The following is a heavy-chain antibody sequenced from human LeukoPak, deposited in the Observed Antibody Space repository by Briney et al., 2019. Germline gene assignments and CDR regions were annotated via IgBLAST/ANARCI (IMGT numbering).Heavy chain of an antibody. V-gene: IGHV1-2*02. CDR3: ARDYSSSSGYFDY. CDR1: GYTFTGYY. CDR2: INPNSGDT. D-gene: IGHD6-6*01. Sequence: ASVKVSCKASGYTFTGYYMHWVRQAPGQGLEWMGWINPNSGDTNYAEKFQGRVTMTRDTSISTAYMDLRRLRFDDTAVYYCARDYSSSSGYFDYWGQGTLVTVSS. J-gene: IGHJ4*02.